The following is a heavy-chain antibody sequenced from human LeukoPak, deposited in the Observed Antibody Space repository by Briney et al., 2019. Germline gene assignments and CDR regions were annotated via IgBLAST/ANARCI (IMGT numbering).Heavy chain of an antibody. CDR2: RWYDGSNK. Sequence: GGSLRLSCGACGFTFSSYGMHWVRAAPGKGVEWVAVRWYDGSNKYYADSVQGRFTISRDNSKNTLYLQTNSLRAEDTAVYYCAKAQKPNWNNVIDYWGQGTLVTVSS. CDR1: GFTFSSYG. J-gene: IGHJ4*02. V-gene: IGHV3-33*06. CDR3: AKAQKPNWNNVIDY. D-gene: IGHD1/OR15-1a*01.